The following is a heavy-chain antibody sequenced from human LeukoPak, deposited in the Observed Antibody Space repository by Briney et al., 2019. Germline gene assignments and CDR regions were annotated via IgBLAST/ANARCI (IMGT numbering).Heavy chain of an antibody. CDR3: ARGGDTSGHYYFEYFQH. CDR1: GYSISSGYY. Sequence: PSETLSLTCTVSGYSISSGYYWGWIRPPPGKGLEWIGNIYHSGSTYYNPSLKSRVTISVDTSKNQFSVKLSSVTAADTAVYYCARGGDTSGHYYFEYFQHWGQGTLVTVSS. CDR2: IYHSGST. J-gene: IGHJ1*01. D-gene: IGHD3-22*01. V-gene: IGHV4-38-2*02.